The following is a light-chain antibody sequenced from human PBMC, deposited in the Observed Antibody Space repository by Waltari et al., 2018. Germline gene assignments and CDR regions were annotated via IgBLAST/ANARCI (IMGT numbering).Light chain of an antibody. J-gene: IGLJ2*01. V-gene: IGLV2-23*03. CDR2: EGN. Sequence: QSALTQPASVSGSPGPSITISCTGFNSNVGSYNLVSWSQKHPGKAPKLLIYEGNRRPSGVSNRFSGSKSDNTASLTLSGLQAEDEADYYCCSNVGSSVFFGGGTKLTVL. CDR3: CSNVGSSVF. CDR1: NSNVGSYNL.